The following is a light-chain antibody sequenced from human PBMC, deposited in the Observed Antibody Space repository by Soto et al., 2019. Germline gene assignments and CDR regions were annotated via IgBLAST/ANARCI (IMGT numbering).Light chain of an antibody. V-gene: IGLV2-14*01. Sequence: QSVLNPAASVSRAPGESITISFPQARRYVGGYDYVSWYQQHPGKAPKLMIYDVTNRPSGVSNRFSGSKSGNTASLTISGLQAEDEADYYCISYASINTYVFGTGTKVTVL. CDR2: DVT. CDR3: ISYASINTYV. CDR1: RRYVGGYDY. J-gene: IGLJ1*01.